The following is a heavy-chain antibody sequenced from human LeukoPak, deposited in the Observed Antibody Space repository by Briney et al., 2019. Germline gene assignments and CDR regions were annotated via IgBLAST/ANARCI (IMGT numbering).Heavy chain of an antibody. CDR2: VSPNSGNT. CDR3: ARWERSRGWSLVYDY. D-gene: IGHD6-19*01. Sequence: ASVKVSCKASGYTFTSYDINWVRQATGQGLEWMGWVSPNSGNTGYAQKFQGRVTITRNTSISTAYMELSSLRSEDTAVYYCARWERSRGWSLVYDYWGQGALVTVPS. V-gene: IGHV1-8*01. J-gene: IGHJ4*02. CDR1: GYTFTSYD.